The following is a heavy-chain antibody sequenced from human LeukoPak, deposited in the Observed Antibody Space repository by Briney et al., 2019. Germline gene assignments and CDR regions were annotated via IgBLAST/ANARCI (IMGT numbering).Heavy chain of an antibody. D-gene: IGHD5-18*01. V-gene: IGHV3-66*01. J-gene: IGHJ4*02. Sequence: GGSLRLSCAASGFAVSSNYMSWVRQAPGKGLEWVSVIYSGGSTYYADSVKGRFTISRDNSKNTLYLQINSLRAEDTAVYYCARAVDTAMVHDYWGQGTLVTVSS. CDR2: IYSGGST. CDR1: GFAVSSNY. CDR3: ARAVDTAMVHDY.